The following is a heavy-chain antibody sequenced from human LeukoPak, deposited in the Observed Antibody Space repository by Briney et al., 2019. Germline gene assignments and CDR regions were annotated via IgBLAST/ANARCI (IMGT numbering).Heavy chain of an antibody. J-gene: IGHJ4*02. Sequence: PSVKVSCKASGYTFTGYYMHWVRQAPGQGLEWMGWINPNSGGTNYAQKFQGRVTMTRDTSISTAYMELSRLRSDDTAVYYCARVGYSSGWYAVYWGQGTLVTVSS. D-gene: IGHD6-19*01. V-gene: IGHV1-2*02. CDR3: ARVGYSSGWYAVY. CDR2: INPNSGGT. CDR1: GYTFTGYY.